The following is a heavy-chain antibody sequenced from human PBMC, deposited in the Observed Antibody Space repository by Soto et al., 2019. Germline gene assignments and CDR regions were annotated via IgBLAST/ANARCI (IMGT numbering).Heavy chain of an antibody. CDR1: GYTFTSYG. J-gene: IGHJ6*02. D-gene: IGHD2-15*01. CDR2: ISAYNGNT. CDR3: ARLPGGNLFNYYGMDV. V-gene: IGHV1-18*01. Sequence: ASVKVSCKASGYTFTSYGISWVRQAPGQGLEWMGWISAYNGNTNYAQKLQGRVTMTTDTSTSTAYMELRSLRSDDTAVYYCARLPGGNLFNYYGMDVWGQGNPGHRLL.